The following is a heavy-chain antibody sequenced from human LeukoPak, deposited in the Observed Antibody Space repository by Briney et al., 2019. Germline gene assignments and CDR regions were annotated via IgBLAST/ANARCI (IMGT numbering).Heavy chain of an antibody. J-gene: IGHJ4*02. V-gene: IGHV4-59*08. D-gene: IGHD3-22*01. CDR3: ARRTYDSSDDSFDY. CDR1: GGSISNYY. CDR2: IYCSGST. Sequence: SETLSLTCIVSGGSISNYYWSWIRQPPGKGLAWIGYIYCSGSTNYNPSLKSRVTMSLDTSKNQLSLKLSSVAAADTAVYYCARRTYDSSDDSFDYWGQGTLVTVSS.